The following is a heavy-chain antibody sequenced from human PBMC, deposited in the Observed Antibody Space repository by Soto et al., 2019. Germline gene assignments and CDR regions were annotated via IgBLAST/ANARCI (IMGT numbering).Heavy chain of an antibody. CDR3: ARHPGAFDWSIDY. CDR1: GYRFTSYW. CDR2: IYPGDSDT. D-gene: IGHD3-9*01. J-gene: IGHJ4*02. Sequence: PGESLKISCKGSGYRFTSYWIVWVRQMPGKGLEWMGIIYPGDSDTRYSPSFQGQVTISADKSISTAYLQWSSLKASDTAMYYCARHPGAFDWSIDYWGQGTLVTVSS. V-gene: IGHV5-51*01.